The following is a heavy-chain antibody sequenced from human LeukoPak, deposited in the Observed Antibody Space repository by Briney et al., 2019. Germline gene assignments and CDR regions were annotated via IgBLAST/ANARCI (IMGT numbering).Heavy chain of an antibody. Sequence: PSETLSLTCTVSGGSISSYYWSWIRQPPGKGLEWIGYIYYSGSTNYNPSLKSRVTISVDTSKNQFSLKLSSVTAADTAVNYCARVYCSSTSCQYHFDYWGQGTLVTVSS. CDR2: IYYSGST. J-gene: IGHJ4*02. D-gene: IGHD2-2*01. CDR3: ARVYCSSTSCQYHFDY. CDR1: GGSISSYY. V-gene: IGHV4-59*01.